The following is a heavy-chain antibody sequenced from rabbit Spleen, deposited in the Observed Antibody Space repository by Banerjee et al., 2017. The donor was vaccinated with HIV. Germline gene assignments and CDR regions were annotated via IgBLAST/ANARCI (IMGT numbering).Heavy chain of an antibody. CDR3: ARDTSTSFSTYGMDL. V-gene: IGHV1S45*01. D-gene: IGHD1-1*01. CDR2: ISAGSSNNA. J-gene: IGHJ6*01. CDR1: GFSFSDNYV. Sequence: QEQLEESGGDLVKPGASLTLTCTASGFSFSDNYVMCWVRQAPGKGLEWIACISAGSSNNAYSATWAKGRFTISKTSSTTVTLQMTSLTAADTATYFCARDTSTSFSTYGMDLWGQGTLVTVS.